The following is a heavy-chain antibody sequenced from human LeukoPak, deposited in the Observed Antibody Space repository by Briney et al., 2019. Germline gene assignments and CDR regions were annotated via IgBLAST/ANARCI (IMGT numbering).Heavy chain of an antibody. V-gene: IGHV3-43D*03. CDR3: AALGGAAAGNWGVFDY. J-gene: IGHJ4*02. CDR2: ISWDGGST. D-gene: IGHD6-13*01. Sequence: GGSLRLSCAASGFTFDDYAMHWVRQAPGKGLEWVSLISWDGGSTYYADSVKGRFTISRDNSKNSLYLQMNSLRAEDTALYYCAALGGAAAGNWGVFDYWGQGTLVTVSS. CDR1: GFTFDDYA.